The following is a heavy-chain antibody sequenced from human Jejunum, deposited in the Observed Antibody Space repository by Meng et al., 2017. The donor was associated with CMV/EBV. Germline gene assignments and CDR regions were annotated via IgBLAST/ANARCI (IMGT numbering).Heavy chain of an antibody. CDR2: ISYNGGNT. D-gene: IGHD3/OR15-3a*01. CDR1: GFTFSNYD. CDR3: ARVGTLIFGFDS. V-gene: IGHV3-30*03. J-gene: IGHJ4*02. Sequence: CGASGFTFSNYDMHWVRQAPGKGLEWVAYISYNGGNTYYADSVKGRFSISRDNSKNTMFLQMNSLRAEDTAVYYCARVGTLIFGFDSWGQGTLVTVSS.